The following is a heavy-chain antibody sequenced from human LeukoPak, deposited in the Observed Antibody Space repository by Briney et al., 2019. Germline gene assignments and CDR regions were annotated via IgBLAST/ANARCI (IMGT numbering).Heavy chain of an antibody. CDR1: GFTFSSSA. CDR3: ARARGYSYGERLIDY. Sequence: GGSLRLSCAASGFTFSSSAMSWVRQVPGKGLEWVSGISASGGSTSYADSVRGRFTISRDNSKNTLYVQMNSLRAEDTAVYYCARARGYSYGERLIDYWGQGTLVTVSS. V-gene: IGHV3-23*01. J-gene: IGHJ4*02. D-gene: IGHD5-18*01. CDR2: ISASGGST.